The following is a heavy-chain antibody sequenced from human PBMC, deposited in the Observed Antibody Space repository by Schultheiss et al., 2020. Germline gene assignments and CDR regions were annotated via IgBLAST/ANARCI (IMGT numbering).Heavy chain of an antibody. V-gene: IGHV1-18*04. D-gene: IGHD1-1*01. CDR1: GYTFTGYY. J-gene: IGHJ4*02. CDR3: ATTRWNDLFDY. Sequence: ASVKVSCKASGYTFTGYYMHWVRQAPGQGLEWMGWISAYNGNTNYAQKLQGRVTMTTDTSTSTAYMELRSLRSDDTAVYYCATTRWNDLFDYWGQGTLVTVSS. CDR2: ISAYNGNT.